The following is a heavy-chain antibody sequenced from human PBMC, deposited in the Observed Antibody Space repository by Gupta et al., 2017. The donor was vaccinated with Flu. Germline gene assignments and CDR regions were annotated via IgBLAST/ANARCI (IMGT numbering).Heavy chain of an antibody. J-gene: IGHJ4*02. CDR3: ARDPYYYDSSGYAN. V-gene: IGHV4-30-4*01. D-gene: IGHD3-22*01. CDR1: SGDYY. Sequence: SGDYYWSWIRQPPGKGLEWIGYIYYSGSTYYNPSLKSRVTISVDTSKNQFSLKLSSVTAADTAVYYCARDPYYYDSSGYANWGQGTLVTVSS. CDR2: IYYSGST.